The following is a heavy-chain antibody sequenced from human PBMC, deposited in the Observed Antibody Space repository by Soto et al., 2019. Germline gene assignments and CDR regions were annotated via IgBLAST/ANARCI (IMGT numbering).Heavy chain of an antibody. CDR3: ARGRATITYWYYYYGMDV. CDR2: INHSVST. Sequence: SETLSLTCAVYGGSFSGYYWSWIRQPPGKGLEWIGEINHSVSTNYNPSLKSRVTISVDTSKNQFSLKLSSVTAADTAVYYCARGRATITYWYYYYGMDVWGQGTTVTVSS. CDR1: GGSFSGYY. V-gene: IGHV4-34*01. J-gene: IGHJ6*02. D-gene: IGHD5-12*01.